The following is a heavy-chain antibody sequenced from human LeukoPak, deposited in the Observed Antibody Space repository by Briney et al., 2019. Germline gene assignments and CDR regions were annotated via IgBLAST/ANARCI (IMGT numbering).Heavy chain of an antibody. CDR1: GYTFTSYG. J-gene: IGHJ6*03. CDR2: ISAYNGNT. V-gene: IGHV1-18*01. D-gene: IGHD3-3*01. Sequence: ASVKVSCKASGYTFTSYGISWVRQAPGQGLEWMGWISAYNGNTNYAQKLQGRVTMTTDTSTSTAYMELRSLRSDDTAVYYCARDPYYDFWSGYLNYYYMDVWGKGTTVTVFS. CDR3: ARDPYYDFWSGYLNYYYMDV.